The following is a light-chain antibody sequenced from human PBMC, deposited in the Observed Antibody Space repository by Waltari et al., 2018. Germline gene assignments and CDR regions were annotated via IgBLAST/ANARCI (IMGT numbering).Light chain of an antibody. CDR3: ALYMGSGIWV. CDR1: SGSLSTTSY. J-gene: IGLJ3*02. CDR2: KAN. Sequence: QTVVTQEPSLSVSPGGTVTLTCALSSGSLSTTSYATWSQQTPGQAPPTLLYKANARSSGVPDRFSGSILGNTAALTITGAQADDESDYYCALYMGSGIWVFGGGTRLTVL. V-gene: IGLV8-61*01.